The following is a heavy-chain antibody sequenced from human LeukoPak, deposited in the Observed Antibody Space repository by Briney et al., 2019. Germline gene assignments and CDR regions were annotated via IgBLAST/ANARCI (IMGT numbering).Heavy chain of an antibody. D-gene: IGHD1-1*01. CDR1: GFTFSNAW. CDR2: IKSKTDGGTT. J-gene: IGHJ6*03. CDR3: TTGVLEPNLNYYYYYYMDV. V-gene: IGHV3-15*01. Sequence: GGSLRLSCAASGFTFSNAWMSWVRQAPGKGLEWVGRIKSKTDGGTTDYAAPVKGRFTISRDDSKNTLYLQMNSLKTEDTAVYYCTTGVLEPNLNYYYYYYMDVWGKGTTVTVSS.